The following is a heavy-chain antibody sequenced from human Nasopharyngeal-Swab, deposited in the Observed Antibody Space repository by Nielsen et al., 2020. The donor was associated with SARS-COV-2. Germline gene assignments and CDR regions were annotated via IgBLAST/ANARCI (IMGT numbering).Heavy chain of an antibody. CDR2: IYPGDSDT. D-gene: IGHD6-6*01. CDR1: GYSFTSYW. V-gene: IGHV5-51*01. J-gene: IGHJ6*02. Sequence: KVSCKGSGYSFTSYWIGWVRQMPGKGLEWMGIIYPGDSDTRYSPSFQGQVTTSADKSISTAYLQWSSLKASDTAMYYCARAYSSSSQYYYYYYGMDVWGQGTTVTVSS. CDR3: ARAYSSSSQYYYYYYGMDV.